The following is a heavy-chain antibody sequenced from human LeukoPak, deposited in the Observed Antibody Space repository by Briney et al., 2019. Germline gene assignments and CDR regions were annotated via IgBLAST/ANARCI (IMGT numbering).Heavy chain of an antibody. CDR3: ARSLWPEDY. V-gene: IGHV3-7*01. Sequence: PGGSLRLSCAASGFTFSSYWMSWVRQAPGKGLEWVANIEKDGSDKYYVDSVKGRFIISRDNAKDSVYLQMDSLRAEDSAVYYCARSLWPEDYWGQGTLVTVSS. CDR1: GFTFSSYW. J-gene: IGHJ4*02. CDR2: IEKDGSDK. D-gene: IGHD2-21*01.